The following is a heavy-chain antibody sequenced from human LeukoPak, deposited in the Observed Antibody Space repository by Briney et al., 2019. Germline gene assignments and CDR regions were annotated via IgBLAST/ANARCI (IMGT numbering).Heavy chain of an antibody. CDR2: IYSGGST. J-gene: IGHJ4*02. D-gene: IGHD3-22*01. Sequence: PGGSLRLSCAASGFTVSSNYVSWVRQAPGKGLEWVSVIYSGGSTYYADSVKGRFTISRDNSKNTLYLQMNSLRAEDTAVYYCARDGYPYYYDSSGYFDYWGQGTLVTVSS. CDR3: ARDGYPYYYDSSGYFDY. CDR1: GFTVSSNY. V-gene: IGHV3-53*01.